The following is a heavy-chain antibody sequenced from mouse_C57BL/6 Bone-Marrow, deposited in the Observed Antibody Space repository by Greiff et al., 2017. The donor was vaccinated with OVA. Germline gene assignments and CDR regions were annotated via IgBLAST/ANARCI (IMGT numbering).Heavy chain of an antibody. CDR1: GFNIKDYY. J-gene: IGHJ1*03. V-gene: IGHV14-2*01. Sequence: EVQLQESGAELVKPGASVKLSCTASGFNIKDYYMHWVKQRTEQGLEWIGRIDPEDGETKYAPKFQGKATITADTSSNTAYLQLSSLTSEDTAVYYCARKVTTVVGSWYFDVWGTGTTVTVSS. D-gene: IGHD1-1*01. CDR2: IDPEDGET. CDR3: ARKVTTVVGSWYFDV.